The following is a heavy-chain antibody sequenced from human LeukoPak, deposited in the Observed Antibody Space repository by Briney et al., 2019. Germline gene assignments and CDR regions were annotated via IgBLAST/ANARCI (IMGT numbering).Heavy chain of an antibody. CDR3: ARGGTSTDYYYYGMDV. V-gene: IGHV4-59*01. J-gene: IGHJ6*02. CDR1: GGSISSYY. CDR2: IYYSGST. D-gene: IGHD6-6*01. Sequence: SETLSLTCTVSGGSISSYYWSWIRQPPGQGLELIGYIYYSGSTNYNPSLKSRITISVDTSKNQFSLKLSSVTAADTAVYYCARGGTSTDYYYYGMDVWGQGTTVTASS.